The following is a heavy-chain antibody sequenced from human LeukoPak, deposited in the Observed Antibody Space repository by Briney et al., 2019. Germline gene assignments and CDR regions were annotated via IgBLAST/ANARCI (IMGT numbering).Heavy chain of an antibody. D-gene: IGHD2-2*01. V-gene: IGHV3-30*18. CDR2: ISYDGSNK. J-gene: IGHJ5*02. CDR1: GFTFSSYG. Sequence: PGGSLRLSCAASGFTFSSYGMHWVRKAPGKGLEWVAVISYDGSNKYYADSVKGRFTISRDNSKNTLYLQMNSLRAEDTAVYYCAKEGCSSTSCYWNWFDPWGQGTLVTVSS. CDR3: AKEGCSSTSCYWNWFDP.